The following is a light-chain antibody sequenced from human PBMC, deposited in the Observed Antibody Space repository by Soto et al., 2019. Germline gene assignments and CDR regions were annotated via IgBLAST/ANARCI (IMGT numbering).Light chain of an antibody. J-gene: IGLJ3*02. Sequence: QSVLTQPPSASGTPGQRVTISCSGSRSNIGNNAVSWYQQFPGTAPKLLIYNNNQRPSGVPDRFSGSKSGTSASLAIIGLQSEAEADYYSATWDDSLNARGVFGGGTKLPVL. V-gene: IGLV1-44*01. CDR3: ATWDDSLNARGV. CDR1: RSNIGNNA. CDR2: NNN.